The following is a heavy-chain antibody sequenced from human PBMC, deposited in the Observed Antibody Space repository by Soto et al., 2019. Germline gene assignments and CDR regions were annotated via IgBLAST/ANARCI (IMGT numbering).Heavy chain of an antibody. D-gene: IGHD3-3*01. CDR1: GFTLSSYS. V-gene: IGHV3-48*02. CDR3: ARDSKTWSGYPIDS. J-gene: IGHJ4*02. Sequence: GGSLRLSCAASGFTLSSYSMNWVRQAPGKGLEWVSFITSSSSTIYYADSVKGRFTISRDNAKNLLYLQMNSLRDEDTAVYYCARDSKTWSGYPIDSWGQGTLVTVSS. CDR2: ITSSSSTI.